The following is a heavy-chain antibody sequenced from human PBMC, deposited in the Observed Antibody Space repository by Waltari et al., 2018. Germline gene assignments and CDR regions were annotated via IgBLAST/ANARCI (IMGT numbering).Heavy chain of an antibody. CDR3: ARDAGTMEDKAFDI. D-gene: IGHD3-10*01. CDR1: SGSIRRGCYY. V-gene: IGHV4-31*03. CDR2: IYYSGST. J-gene: IGHJ3*02. Sequence: QVQLQESGPGLVKPSPTLTLTCTVSSGSIRRGCYYWRWIRQNPGKGLEWIGYIYYSGSTYYNPSLKSRVTISVDTSKNQFSLKLSSVTAADTAVYYCARDAGTMEDKAFDIWGQGTMVTVSS.